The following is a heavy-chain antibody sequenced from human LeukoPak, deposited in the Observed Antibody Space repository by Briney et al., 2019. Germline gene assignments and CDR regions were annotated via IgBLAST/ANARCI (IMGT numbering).Heavy chain of an antibody. V-gene: IGHV4-4*07. J-gene: IGHJ4*02. CDR2: IYTSGST. CDR3: ARETYYYDSSGYRHYFDY. Sequence: PSETLSLTCTVSGGSISSYYWSWIRQPAGKGLEWIGRIYTSGSTNYNPSLKSRVTMSVDTSKNQFSLKLSSVTAADTAVYYCARETYYYDSSGYRHYFDYWGQGTLVTVSS. D-gene: IGHD3-22*01. CDR1: GGSISSYY.